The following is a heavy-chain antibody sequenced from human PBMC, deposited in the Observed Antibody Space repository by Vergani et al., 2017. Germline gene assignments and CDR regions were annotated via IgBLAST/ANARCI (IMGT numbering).Heavy chain of an antibody. Sequence: QVQLVESGGGVVQPGRSLILSCAASGFTFSSHGMHWVRQAPGKGLEWVAVIWYDGSNKYYADSVKGRFTISRDNSKNTLYLQMNSLRAEDTAVYYCAKDTRGYYYDSSIDDWGQGTLVTVSS. J-gene: IGHJ4*02. CDR1: GFTFSSHG. D-gene: IGHD3-22*01. CDR2: IWYDGSNK. V-gene: IGHV3-33*06. CDR3: AKDTRGYYYDSSIDD.